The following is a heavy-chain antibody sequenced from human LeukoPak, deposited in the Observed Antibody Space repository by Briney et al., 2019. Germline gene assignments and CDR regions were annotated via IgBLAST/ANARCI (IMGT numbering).Heavy chain of an antibody. V-gene: IGHV3-48*01. D-gene: IGHD6-13*01. CDR1: GFTFSSYS. CDR2: ISSRSSTI. Sequence: GGSLRLSCVASGFTFSSYSMNWVRQAPGKGLEWISYISSRSSTIYYADSVKGRFTTSRDNAKNSLYLQMNSLRAEDTAVYYCAKWDSSWWEDRMSDGGYFDYWGQGTLVTVSS. J-gene: IGHJ4*02. CDR3: AKWDSSWWEDRMSDGGYFDY.